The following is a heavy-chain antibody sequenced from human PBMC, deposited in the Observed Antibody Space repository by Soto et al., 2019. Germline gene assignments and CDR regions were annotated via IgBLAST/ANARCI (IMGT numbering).Heavy chain of an antibody. V-gene: IGHV3-23*01. Sequence: EVQLLESGGGLVQPGGSLRLSCAASGFTFSSYAMNWVRQAPGKGLEWVSAIGATGSTTYYADSVKGRFTISRDNSKNTLYLQVKRLRAEDTAVYYCSKSGSGSYFGGYYFDYWGQGTLVAVSS. CDR3: SKSGSGSYFGGYYFDY. J-gene: IGHJ4*02. CDR1: GFTFSSYA. CDR2: IGATGSTT. D-gene: IGHD3-10*01.